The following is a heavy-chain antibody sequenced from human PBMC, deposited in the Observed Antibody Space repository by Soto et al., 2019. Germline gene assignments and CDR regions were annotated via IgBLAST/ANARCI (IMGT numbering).Heavy chain of an antibody. V-gene: IGHV3-30*18. D-gene: IGHD4-17*01. J-gene: IGHJ6*02. Sequence: PGGSLRLSCVGSGFIFRNYGVHWIRQAPGKGLEWVALISYDGHSEYYADSVKGRFTISRDNSKNTLYLQINSLRPEDTAVYYCAKDFTPWFGDYFYYYYGMDVWGQGTTVTVSS. CDR1: GFIFRNYG. CDR2: ISYDGHSE. CDR3: AKDFTPWFGDYFYYYYGMDV.